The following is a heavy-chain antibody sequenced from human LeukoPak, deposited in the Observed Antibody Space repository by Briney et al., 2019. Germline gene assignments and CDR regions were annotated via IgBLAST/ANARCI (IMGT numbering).Heavy chain of an antibody. CDR1: GGSISSYY. Sequence: SETLSLTCTVSGGSISSYYWSWIRQPPGKGLDWIGYIYYSGSTNYNPSLKSRVTISVDTSKNQFSLKLNSVTAADTAVYYCAKVSGYYDILTGYYPSHFDYWGQGTLVTVSS. J-gene: IGHJ4*02. CDR3: AKVSGYYDILTGYYPSHFDY. D-gene: IGHD3-9*01. CDR2: IYYSGST. V-gene: IGHV4-59*01.